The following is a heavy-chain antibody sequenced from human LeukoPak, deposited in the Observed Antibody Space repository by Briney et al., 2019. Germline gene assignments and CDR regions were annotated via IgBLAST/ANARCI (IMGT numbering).Heavy chain of an antibody. J-gene: IGHJ4*02. D-gene: IGHD3-22*01. Sequence: SETLSLTCTVSGGSIGIYYWSWIRHPPGEGLEWIGQIYYSGSTNYNPSLKCRVTISLDTSKYQFSLTLNSVTAADTAVYYCARLPNYYDSSAFYVDWGQGTLVTVSS. CDR1: GGSIGIYY. CDR2: IYYSGST. V-gene: IGHV4-59*08. CDR3: ARLPNYYDSSAFYVD.